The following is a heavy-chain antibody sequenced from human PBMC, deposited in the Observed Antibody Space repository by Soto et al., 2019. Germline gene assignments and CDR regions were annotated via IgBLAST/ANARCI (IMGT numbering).Heavy chain of an antibody. D-gene: IGHD2-2*02. J-gene: IGHJ3*01. V-gene: IGHV4-59*08. CDR2: ISYTGSI. Sequence: SETLSLSCTVSGGSISSYYWSWIRQSPEKGLEYIGYISYTGSINYNPSLKSRVTVSVDTSKNQFSLKLSSVTAADTAVYYCARLLEMTIHEVGGDLFDVWGQGTLGTVS. CDR3: ARLLEMTIHEVGGDLFDV. CDR1: GGSISSYY.